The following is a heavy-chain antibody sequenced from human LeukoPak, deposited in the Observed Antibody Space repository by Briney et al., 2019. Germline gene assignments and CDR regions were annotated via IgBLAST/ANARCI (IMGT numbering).Heavy chain of an antibody. CDR3: AREGPFGVVIFDY. V-gene: IGHV3-74*01. Sequence: GGSLRLSCVASGFTFSSYSMHWVRQAPGKGLVWVSRINSDGSSTSYADSVKGRFTISRDNAKNTLYLQMNSLRAEDTAVYYCAREGPFGVVIFDYWGQGTLVTVSS. D-gene: IGHD3-3*01. CDR1: GFTFSSYS. J-gene: IGHJ4*02. CDR2: INSDGSST.